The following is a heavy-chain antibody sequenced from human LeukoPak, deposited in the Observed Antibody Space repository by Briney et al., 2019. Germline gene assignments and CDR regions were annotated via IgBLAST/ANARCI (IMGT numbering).Heavy chain of an antibody. Sequence: SVKVSCKASGGTFSSYAISWVRQAPGQGLEWMGRIIPILGIANYAQKFQGRVTITADKPTSTAYMELSSLRSEDTAVYYCARDPPYCGGDCYSEYFDYWGQGTLVTVSS. CDR1: GGTFSSYA. D-gene: IGHD2-21*02. CDR3: ARDPPYCGGDCYSEYFDY. V-gene: IGHV1-69*04. CDR2: IIPILGIA. J-gene: IGHJ4*02.